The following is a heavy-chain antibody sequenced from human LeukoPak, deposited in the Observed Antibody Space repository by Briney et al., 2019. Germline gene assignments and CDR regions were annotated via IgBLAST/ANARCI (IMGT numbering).Heavy chain of an antibody. CDR2: IYYSGST. D-gene: IGHD6-6*01. Sequence: SETLFLTCTVSGGSISSYYWSWIRQPPGKGLEWIGYIYYSGSTNYNPSLKSRVTISVDTSKNQFSLQLNSVTPEDTAVYYCAREAMLVRAFDYWGQGTLVTVSS. CDR3: AREAMLVRAFDY. V-gene: IGHV4-59*12. CDR1: GGSISSYY. J-gene: IGHJ4*02.